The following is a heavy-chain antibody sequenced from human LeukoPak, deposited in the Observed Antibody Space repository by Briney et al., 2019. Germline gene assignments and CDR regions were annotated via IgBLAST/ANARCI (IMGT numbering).Heavy chain of an antibody. J-gene: IGHJ4*02. CDR3: ARLSPYSSSPLDH. CDR1: GGSISSSSYY. CDR2: IYYSGST. Sequence: SETLSLTCTVSGGSISSSSYYWGWIRQPPGKGLEWIGSIYYSGSTYYNPSLKSRVTISVDTSKNQFSLKLSSVTAADTAVYYCARLSPYSSSPLDHWGQGTLVTVSS. V-gene: IGHV4-39*01. D-gene: IGHD6-6*01.